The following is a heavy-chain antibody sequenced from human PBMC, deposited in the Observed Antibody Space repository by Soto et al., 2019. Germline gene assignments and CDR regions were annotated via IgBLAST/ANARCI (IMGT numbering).Heavy chain of an antibody. Sequence: ASVKVSCKASGYTFTGYYMHWVRQAPGQGLERMGWINPNSGGTNYAQKFQGWVTMTRDTSISTAYMELSRLRSVDTAVYYCARVVLGQYDDVWGSSRYYYGMDVCGQGTKVTVSS. V-gene: IGHV1-2*04. CDR2: INPNSGGT. J-gene: IGHJ6*02. CDR1: GYTFTGYY. CDR3: ARVVLGQYDDVWGSSRYYYGMDV. D-gene: IGHD3-16*01.